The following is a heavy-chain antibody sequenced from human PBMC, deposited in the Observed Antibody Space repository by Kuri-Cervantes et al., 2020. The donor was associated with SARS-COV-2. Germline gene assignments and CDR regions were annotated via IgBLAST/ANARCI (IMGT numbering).Heavy chain of an antibody. CDR1: GGSFSNFY. CDR2: INHSGSA. CDR3: ARASTTVFGVLIALFSSNAFDI. Sequence: GSLRLSCAVYGGSFSNFYWSWIRQPPGKGLEWIGEINHSGSANYNPSLKSRVTISVDESKNQLSLKLSSVTAADTAVYYCARASTTVFGVLIALFSSNAFDIWGQGTMVTVSS. J-gene: IGHJ3*02. D-gene: IGHD3-3*01. V-gene: IGHV4-34*01.